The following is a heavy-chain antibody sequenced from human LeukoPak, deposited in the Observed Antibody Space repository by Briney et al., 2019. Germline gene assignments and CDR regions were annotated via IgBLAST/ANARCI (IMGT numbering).Heavy chain of an antibody. CDR1: GGSFSGYY. Sequence: PSETLSLTCAVYGGSFSGYYWSWICQPPGKGLEWIGEINHSGSTNYNPSLKSRVTISVDTSKNQFSLKLSSVTAADTAVYYCARGLSPPTTVTTNFDYWGQGTLVTVSS. V-gene: IGHV4-34*01. J-gene: IGHJ4*02. CDR2: INHSGST. CDR3: ARGLSPPTTVTTNFDY. D-gene: IGHD4-17*01.